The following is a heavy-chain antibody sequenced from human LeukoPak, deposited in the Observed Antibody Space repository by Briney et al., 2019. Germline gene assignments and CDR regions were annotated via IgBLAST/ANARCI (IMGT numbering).Heavy chain of an antibody. CDR3: ARDLRVLRFLEWLLDY. CDR1: GYTFTGYY. CDR2: INPNSGGT. J-gene: IGHJ4*02. Sequence: RASVKVSCKASGYTFTGYYMHWVRLAPGQGLEWMGWINPNSGGTNYAQKSQGRVTMTRDTSISTAYMELSRLRSDDTAVYYCARDLRVLRFLEWLLDYWGQGTLVTVSS. V-gene: IGHV1-2*02. D-gene: IGHD3-3*01.